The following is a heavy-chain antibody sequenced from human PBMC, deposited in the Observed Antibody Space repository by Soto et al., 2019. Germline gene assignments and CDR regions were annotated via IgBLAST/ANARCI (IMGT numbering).Heavy chain of an antibody. J-gene: IGHJ5*02. CDR3: ARGQSHTWFDP. V-gene: IGHV4-34*01. Sequence: QVQLQQWGAGLLKPSETLSLTCAVYDESFTTYYWTWIRQPPGRGLEWIGEINHSGSTNYNPSLKSRVTTSVDTSKNQFSLKLISVTAADTAVYYCARGQSHTWFDPWGQGTLVTVSS. CDR1: DESFTTYY. CDR2: INHSGST.